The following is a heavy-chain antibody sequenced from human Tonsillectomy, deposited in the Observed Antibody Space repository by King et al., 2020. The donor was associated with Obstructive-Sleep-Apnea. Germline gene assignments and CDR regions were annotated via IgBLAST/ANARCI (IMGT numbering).Heavy chain of an antibody. Sequence: QLVQSGAEVKKPGSSVKVSCKASGGTFSSYAISWVRQAPGQGLEWMGGIIPIFGTANYAQKFQGRVTITAEESTSTAYMELSSLRSEDTAVYYCARGHFVPGRAWWYYGMDVWGQGTTVTVSS. D-gene: IGHD2-15*01. CDR3: ARGHFVPGRAWWYYGMDV. J-gene: IGHJ6*02. CDR2: IIPIFGTA. V-gene: IGHV1-69*01. CDR1: GGTFSSYA.